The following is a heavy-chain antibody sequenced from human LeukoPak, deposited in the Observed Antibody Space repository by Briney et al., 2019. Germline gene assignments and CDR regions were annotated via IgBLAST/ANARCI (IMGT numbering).Heavy chain of an antibody. CDR2: IWYDGSNK. J-gene: IGHJ4*02. CDR3: ARDSLSSGTPFDY. CDR1: GFTFSSYG. Sequence: GRSLRLSCAASGFTFSSYGVHWVRQAPGKGLEWVAVIWYDGSNKYYADSVKGRFTISRDNSKNTLYLQMNSLRAEDTAVYYCARDSLSSGTPFDYWGQGTLVTVSS. D-gene: IGHD6-19*01. V-gene: IGHV3-33*01.